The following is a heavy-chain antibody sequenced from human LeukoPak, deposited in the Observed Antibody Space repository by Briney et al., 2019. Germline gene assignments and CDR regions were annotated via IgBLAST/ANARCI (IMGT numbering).Heavy chain of an antibody. J-gene: IGHJ4*02. CDR1: GGPISSSSYY. CDR3: AKSESGYYYDSSGVQDY. D-gene: IGHD3-22*01. Sequence: PSETLSLTCTVSGGPISSSSYYWGWIRQPPGKGLEWIGSIYYSGSTYYNPSLKSRVTISVDTSKNQFSLKLSSVTAADTAVYYCAKSESGYYYDSSGVQDYWGQGTLVTVSS. CDR2: IYYSGST. V-gene: IGHV4-39*01.